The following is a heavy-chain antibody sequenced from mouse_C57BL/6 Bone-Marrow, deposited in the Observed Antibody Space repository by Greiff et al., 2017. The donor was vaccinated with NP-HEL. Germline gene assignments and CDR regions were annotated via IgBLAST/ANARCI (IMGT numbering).Heavy chain of an antibody. CDR2: INPYNGDT. CDR1: GYSFTGYF. V-gene: IGHV1-20*01. J-gene: IGHJ3*01. Sequence: EVQLQESGPELVKPGDSVKISCKASGYSFTGYFMNWVMQSHGKSLEWIGRINPYNGDTFYNQKFKGKATLTVDKSSSTAHMELRSLTSEDSAVDYCARGDYGYGGFAYWGQGTLVTVSA. D-gene: IGHD2-2*01. CDR3: ARGDYGYGGFAY.